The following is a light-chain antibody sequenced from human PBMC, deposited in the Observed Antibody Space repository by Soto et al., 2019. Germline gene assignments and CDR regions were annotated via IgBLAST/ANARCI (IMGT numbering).Light chain of an antibody. Sequence: EIVLTQSPGTLSLSPGERATLSCRASQSLTSNYLAWYQQKPGQAPRLLISGTSNWATGIPDRFSGSGSGTDFTLTISRLEPDDFAVYYCQQYGDSAFTFGPGTKVDIK. CDR1: QSLTSNY. CDR3: QQYGDSAFT. J-gene: IGKJ3*01. V-gene: IGKV3-20*01. CDR2: GTS.